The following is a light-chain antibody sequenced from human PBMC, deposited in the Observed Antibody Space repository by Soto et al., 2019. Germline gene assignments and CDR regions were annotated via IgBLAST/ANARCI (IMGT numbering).Light chain of an antibody. CDR1: QSIATY. J-gene: IGKJ1*01. CDR3: QQSYTTPRT. Sequence: DIQMTQSPSSLSASVGDRVTITCRASQSIATYLNWYQQKPGKAPKLLISAASFLQSGVPSRFRGSGSGTDFTLTISSLQPEDFATYSCQQSYTTPRTFGQGTKVDIK. CDR2: AAS. V-gene: IGKV1-39*01.